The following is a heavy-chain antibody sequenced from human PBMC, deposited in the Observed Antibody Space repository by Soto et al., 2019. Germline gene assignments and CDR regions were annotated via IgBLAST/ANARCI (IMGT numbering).Heavy chain of an antibody. CDR2: IYYSGST. J-gene: IGHJ4*02. CDR3: ASLMITFGGVIVGIDY. V-gene: IGHV4-59*08. D-gene: IGHD3-16*02. CDR1: CGSISSYY. Sequence: SSETLFLTCTVSCGSISSYYWSWIRQPPGKGLEWIGYIYYSGSTNYNPSLKSRVTISVDTSKNQFSLKLSSVTAADTAVYYCASLMITFGGVIVGIDYWGQGTLVTVSS.